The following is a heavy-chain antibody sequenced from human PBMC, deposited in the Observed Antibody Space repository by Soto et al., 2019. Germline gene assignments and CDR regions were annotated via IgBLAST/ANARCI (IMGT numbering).Heavy chain of an antibody. Sequence: PGGSLRLSCAASGFTFSIYGMHWVRQAPGKGLEWVAVIWYDGSNKYYADSVKGRFTISRDNSKNTLYLQMNSLRAEDTAVYYCARDSGVGAYGQADYWGQGTLVTVSS. CDR1: GFTFSIYG. V-gene: IGHV3-33*01. CDR3: ARDSGVGAYGQADY. J-gene: IGHJ4*02. CDR2: IWYDGSNK. D-gene: IGHD1-26*01.